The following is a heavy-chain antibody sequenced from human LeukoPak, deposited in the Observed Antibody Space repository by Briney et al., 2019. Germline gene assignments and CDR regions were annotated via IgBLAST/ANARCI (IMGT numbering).Heavy chain of an antibody. J-gene: IGHJ4*02. Sequence: SETLSLTCAVYGGSFSGYSWNWIRQPPVKGLEWIGEINHSGGTNYNPSLKSPVTISVDTSKKQFSLKLSSVTAADTAVYYCARGLRTRTFDYWGQGTLVTVSS. D-gene: IGHD1-14*01. CDR3: ARGLRTRTFDY. V-gene: IGHV4-34*01. CDR1: GGSFSGYS. CDR2: INHSGGT.